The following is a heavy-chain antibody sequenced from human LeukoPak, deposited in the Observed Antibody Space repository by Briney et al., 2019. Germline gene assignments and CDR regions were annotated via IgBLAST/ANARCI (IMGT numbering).Heavy chain of an antibody. J-gene: IGHJ4*02. Sequence: SETLSLTCTVSGGSISSSNYYWAWIRQPPGKGLEYIGTFYYRGSTCYNPSLKSRATISVDTSKNQFSLRLSSVTAADTAVYYCVRIMVGGTNYFDYWGQGTLVTVSA. V-gene: IGHV4-39*01. D-gene: IGHD1-26*01. CDR2: FYYRGST. CDR1: GGSISSSNYY. CDR3: VRIMVGGTNYFDY.